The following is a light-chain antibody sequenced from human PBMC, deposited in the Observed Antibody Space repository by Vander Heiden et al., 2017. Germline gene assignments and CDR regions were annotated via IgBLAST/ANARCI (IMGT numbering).Light chain of an antibody. Sequence: DIVLTQSPDSLAVALGERATISCKSSRSISIASHNKHYMAWYQQKPGQPPKLLLHGASTRESGVPDRFSGSGSETDFTLAISSLQAEDVAVYYCQQHDSIPLTFGGGTRVQIK. V-gene: IGKV4-1*01. CDR2: GAS. J-gene: IGKJ4*01. CDR3: QQHDSIPLT. CDR1: RSISIASHNKHY.